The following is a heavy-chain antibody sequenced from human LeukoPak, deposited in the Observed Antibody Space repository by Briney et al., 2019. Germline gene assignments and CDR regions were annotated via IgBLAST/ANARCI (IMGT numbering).Heavy chain of an antibody. V-gene: IGHV3-30*03. J-gene: IGHJ4*02. CDR3: AATVESGY. CDR1: GFTFSSYG. CDR2: ISYDGSNK. Sequence: PGGSLRLSCAASGFTFSSYGMHWVRQAPGKGLEWVAVISYDGSNKYYADSVKGRFTISRDNSKNTLYLQMNSLRAEDTAIYYCAATVESGYWGQGTLVTVSS. D-gene: IGHD4-17*01.